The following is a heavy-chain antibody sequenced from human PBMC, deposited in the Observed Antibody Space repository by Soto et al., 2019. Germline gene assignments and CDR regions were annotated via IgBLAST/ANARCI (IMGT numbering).Heavy chain of an antibody. D-gene: IGHD2-15*01. CDR2: ISSNGGST. J-gene: IGHJ6*02. CDR3: VKFLCSGGSCRDYYYYYGMDV. V-gene: IGHV3-64D*08. CDR1: GFTFSSYA. Sequence: GGSLRLSCSASGFTFSSYAMHWVRQAPGKGLEYVSAISSNGGSTYYADSVKGRFTISRDNSRNTLYLQMSSLRAEDTAVYYCVKFLCSGGSCRDYYYYYGMDVWGQGTTVTVS.